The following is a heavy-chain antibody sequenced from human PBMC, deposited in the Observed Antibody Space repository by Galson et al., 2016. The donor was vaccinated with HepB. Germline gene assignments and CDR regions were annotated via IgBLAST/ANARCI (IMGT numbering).Heavy chain of an antibody. J-gene: IGHJ6*02. CDR3: ARHSSSWDYYYYGTDV. D-gene: IGHD6-6*01. Sequence: SETLSLTCRVSGDSIGSSSYHWAWIRQPPGKGLEWIGSIYYTGSTSYNVSLKSRVTISVDTSKHQFSLVLSSVTAADTAVYYCARHSSSWDYYYYGTDVWGQGTTVTVSS. V-gene: IGHV4-39*01. CDR1: GDSIGSSSYH. CDR2: IYYTGST.